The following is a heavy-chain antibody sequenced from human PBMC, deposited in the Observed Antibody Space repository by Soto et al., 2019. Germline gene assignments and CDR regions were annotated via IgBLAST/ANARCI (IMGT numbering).Heavy chain of an antibody. CDR2: IRSKTNNYAT. D-gene: IGHD3-3*01. CDR1: GFTFIASA. J-gene: IGHJ4*02. V-gene: IGHV3-73*01. Sequence: GGSLRLSCAASGFTFIASAIHWVLQASGKGLEWVGRIRSKTNNYATAYAASVKDRFTVSRDDSRNTAYLQMSSLKTEDTAVYYCIILEAVFYLEKWGPGTLVTVSS. CDR3: IILEAVFYLEK.